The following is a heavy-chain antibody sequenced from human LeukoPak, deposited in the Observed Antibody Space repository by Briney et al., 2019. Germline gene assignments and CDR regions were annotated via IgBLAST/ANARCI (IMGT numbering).Heavy chain of an antibody. CDR1: GGSISSSSYY. V-gene: IGHV4-39*01. D-gene: IGHD2-21*01. CDR2: IYYSGST. J-gene: IGHJ4*02. Sequence: PSETLSLTCTVSGGSISSSSYYWGWIRQPPGKGLEWLGSIYYSGSTYYNPSLKSRVTISVDTSKNQFSLKLSSVTAADTAVYYCAGPSCGGDCYSGFDYWGQGTLVTVSS. CDR3: AGPSCGGDCYSGFDY.